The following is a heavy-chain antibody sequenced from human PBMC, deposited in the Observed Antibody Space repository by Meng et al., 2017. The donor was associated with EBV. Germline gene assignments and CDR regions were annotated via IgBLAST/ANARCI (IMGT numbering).Heavy chain of an antibody. Sequence: QVQLQESGPGLGKPSETLSLTCTVSGASVSGGTFHWSWIRQPPGKELQWIGYIYDGGTTIYNPSLKSRVTTFLDTSRNQFSLGLRSVTTADTAVYYCAKSSSSTPGVVDSWGQGTLVTVSS. CDR1: GASVSGGTFH. V-gene: IGHV4-61*01. J-gene: IGHJ4*02. D-gene: IGHD2-2*01. CDR3: AKSSSSTPGVVDS. CDR2: IYDGGTT.